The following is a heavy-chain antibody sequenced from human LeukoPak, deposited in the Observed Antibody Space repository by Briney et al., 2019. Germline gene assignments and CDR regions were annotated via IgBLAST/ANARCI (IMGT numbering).Heavy chain of an antibody. Sequence: PGGSLRLSCAASGFTFRSYGIHWVRQAPGKGLEWVALISYDGSDKFFADSVRGRFTISRDNSKNTLYLQMNSLRAEDTAVYYCAKDLATEYTLDYWGQGTLVTVSS. V-gene: IGHV3-30*18. J-gene: IGHJ4*02. CDR2: ISYDGSDK. CDR3: AKDLATEYTLDY. D-gene: IGHD6-6*01. CDR1: GFTFRSYG.